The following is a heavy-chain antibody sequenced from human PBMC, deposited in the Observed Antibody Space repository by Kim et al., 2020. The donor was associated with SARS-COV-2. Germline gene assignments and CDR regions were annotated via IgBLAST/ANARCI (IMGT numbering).Heavy chain of an antibody. CDR1: GGSISSHY. J-gene: IGHJ6*02. Sequence: SETLSLTCTVSGGSISSHYWSWIRQPPGKGLEWIGYISHSGSTKYHPSLKSRVTISMDTSKNQFSLELSSVTAADTDVYYCARESLLWFGNLLGHYYGMDVWGQGTPVTVSS. V-gene: IGHV4-59*11. CDR2: ISHSGST. D-gene: IGHD3-10*01. CDR3: ARESLLWFGNLLGHYYGMDV.